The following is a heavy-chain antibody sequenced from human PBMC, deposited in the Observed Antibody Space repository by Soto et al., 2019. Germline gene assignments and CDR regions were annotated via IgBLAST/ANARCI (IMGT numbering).Heavy chain of an antibody. CDR3: ARAYSRGWYSWNYFDY. V-gene: IGHV4-34*01. D-gene: IGHD6-19*01. CDR1: GGSFSGYY. CDR2: INHSGST. Sequence: PSETLSLTCAVYGGSFSGYYWSWIRQPPGKGLEWIGEINHSGSTNYNPSLKSRVTISVDTSKNQFSLKLSSVTAADTAVYYCARAYSRGWYSWNYFDYWGQGTLVT. J-gene: IGHJ4*02.